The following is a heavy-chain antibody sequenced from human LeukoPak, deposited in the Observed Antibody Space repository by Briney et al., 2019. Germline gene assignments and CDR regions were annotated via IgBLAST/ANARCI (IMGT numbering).Heavy chain of an antibody. J-gene: IGHJ4*02. CDR1: GFTFSGYS. V-gene: IGHV3-48*04. Sequence: GGSLRLSCAASGFTFSGYSMNWVRQAPGKGLEWISFIGTSGSTKSYADSVKGRFTISRDNAKNSLYLQMNSLRAEDTAVYYCARHSVWSFDYWGQGTLVTVSS. CDR2: IGTSGSTK. D-gene: IGHD3-16*01. CDR3: ARHSVWSFDY.